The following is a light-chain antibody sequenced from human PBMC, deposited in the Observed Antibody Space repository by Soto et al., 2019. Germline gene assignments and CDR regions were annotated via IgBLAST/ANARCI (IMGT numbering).Light chain of an antibody. V-gene: IGKV3-20*01. CDR1: QSVSSSY. CDR2: GAS. CDR3: QQYGASPRT. J-gene: IGKJ1*01. Sequence: EIVLTQSPGTLSLSTGERATLSCRASQSVSSSYLAWYQQKPGQGPRLLIYGASSRATGIPDRFSGSGSGTDFTLTISRLEPEDFAVYYCQQYGASPRTFGQGTKVDI.